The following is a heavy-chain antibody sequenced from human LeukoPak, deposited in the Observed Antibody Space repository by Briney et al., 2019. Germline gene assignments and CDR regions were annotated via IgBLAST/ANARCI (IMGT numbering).Heavy chain of an antibody. D-gene: IGHD4-17*01. CDR3: ARDVVTVTKGFDI. J-gene: IGHJ3*02. CDR1: TDSFSSHY. V-gene: IGHV4-59*11. CDR2: ISYIGST. Sequence: SETLSLTCAVSTDSFSSHYWTWIRQPPGKGLEWIGYISYIGSTNYNPSLKSRVTISIDTSKNQFSPKLSSVTAADTAVYYCARDVVTVTKGFDIWGQGTMVSVSS.